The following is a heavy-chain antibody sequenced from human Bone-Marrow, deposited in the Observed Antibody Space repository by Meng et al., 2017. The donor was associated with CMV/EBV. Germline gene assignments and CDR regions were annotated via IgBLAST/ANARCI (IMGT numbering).Heavy chain of an antibody. D-gene: IGHD6-6*01. J-gene: IGHJ6*02. CDR1: GYTFTSYD. CDR2: MNPNSGNT. CDR3: ASWGQLVDYYGMDV. V-gene: IGHV1-8*03. Sequence: ASVKVSCKASGYTFTSYDINWVRQATGQGLEWMGWMNPNSGNTGYAQKFQGRVTITRNTSISTAYMELSSLRSEDTAVYYCASWGQLVDYYGMDVWGQGTTVTFSS.